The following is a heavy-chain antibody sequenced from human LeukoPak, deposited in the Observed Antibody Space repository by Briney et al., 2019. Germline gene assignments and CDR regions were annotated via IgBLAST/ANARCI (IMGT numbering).Heavy chain of an antibody. CDR1: GFTFSNFA. D-gene: IGHD3-10*01. Sequence: GGSLRLSCAASGFTFSNFAMSWVRQAPGKGLEWVSAISGSGGSTYYADSVKGRFTISRDNCKNTLYLQMNSLRAEDTAVYYCAKDLTAWFGGLDYWGQGTLVTVSS. CDR3: AKDLTAWFGGLDY. CDR2: ISGSGGST. V-gene: IGHV3-23*01. J-gene: IGHJ4*02.